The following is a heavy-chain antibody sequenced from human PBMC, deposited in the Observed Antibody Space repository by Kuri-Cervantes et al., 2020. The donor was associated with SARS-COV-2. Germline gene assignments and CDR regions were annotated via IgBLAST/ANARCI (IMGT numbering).Heavy chain of an antibody. J-gene: IGHJ3*02. CDR3: AREEPKLDDAFDI. CDR1: GFTFSSYS. V-gene: IGHV3-21*01. D-gene: IGHD1-1*01. Sequence: PGGSLRLSCAASGFTFSSYSMNWVRQAPGKGLEWVSSISSSSSYIYYADSVKGRFTISRDNAKNSLYLQVNSLRAEDTALYYCAREEPKLDDAFDIWGQGTMVTVSS. CDR2: ISSSSSYI.